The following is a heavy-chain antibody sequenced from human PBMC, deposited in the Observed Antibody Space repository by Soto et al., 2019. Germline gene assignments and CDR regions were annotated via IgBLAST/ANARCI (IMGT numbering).Heavy chain of an antibody. D-gene: IGHD3-10*01. J-gene: IGHJ4*02. CDR3: AHYTSGIVLRPFDY. CDR2: IYWDDDK. V-gene: IGHV2-5*02. CDR1: GFSFSTSAVG. Sequence: QITLKESGPALVKPTQTLTLTCTFSGFSFSTSAVGVGWIRQPPGKALEWLALIYWDDDKRYSPSLKSRLTITKDTSKHQVVLTMTNIDPVDTATYYCAHYTSGIVLRPFDYWGQGTLVTVSS.